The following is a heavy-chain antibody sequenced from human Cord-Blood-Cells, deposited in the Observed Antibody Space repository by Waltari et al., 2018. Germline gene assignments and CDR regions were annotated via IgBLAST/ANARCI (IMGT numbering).Heavy chain of an antibody. D-gene: IGHD3-10*01. CDR2: INPNSGGT. J-gene: IGHJ6*03. V-gene: IGHV1-2*02. Sequence: QVQLVQSGAEVKKPGASVKVSCKASGYTFTGYYMHWVRQAPGPGLEWMGWINPNSGGTNYAQKFQGRVTMTRDTSISTAYMELSRLRSDDTAVYYCARGTWYYGSGSSVFMDVWGKGTTVTVSS. CDR3: ARGTWYYGSGSSVFMDV. CDR1: GYTFTGYY.